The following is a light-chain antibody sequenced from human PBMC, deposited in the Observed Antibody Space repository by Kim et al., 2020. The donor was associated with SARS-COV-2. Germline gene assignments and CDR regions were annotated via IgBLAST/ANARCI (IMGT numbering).Light chain of an antibody. CDR1: QDIKKY. Sequence: TSVGDTVTITCRASQDIKKYLNWYQQKPGKPPQVLISDASNLKTGVPSRFSGSGFGTDLTFTISRLQPEDIATYYCQQYEDVPYTFGQGTKLEI. CDR3: QQYEDVPYT. CDR2: DAS. J-gene: IGKJ2*01. V-gene: IGKV1-33*01.